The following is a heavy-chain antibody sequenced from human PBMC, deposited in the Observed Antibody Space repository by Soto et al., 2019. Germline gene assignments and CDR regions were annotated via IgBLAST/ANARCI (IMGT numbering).Heavy chain of an antibody. D-gene: IGHD3-3*01. CDR2: INPSGGST. J-gene: IGHJ5*02. CDR3: ASYFFDFWSTSRQPSDP. CDR1: GYTFTSYY. V-gene: IGHV1-46*03. Sequence: ASVKVSCKSSGYTFTSYYMHWVRQAPGQGLEWMGIINPSGGSTSYAQKFQGRVTMTRDTSTSTVYMELSSLRSEDTAVYYCASYFFDFWSTSRQPSDPWGEAPLVTVS.